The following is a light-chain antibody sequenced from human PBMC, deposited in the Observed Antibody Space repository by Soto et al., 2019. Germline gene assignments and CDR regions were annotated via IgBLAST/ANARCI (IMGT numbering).Light chain of an antibody. CDR2: GAS. CDR1: QSIISSF. Sequence: EIVLTQSPGILSLSPGERASLSCGASQSIISSFLAWYQQKPGQAPRLLIYGASSRAAGIPDRFSGTGSETDFTLTISRLEPEDFAVYYCQQYDNSPITFGQGTRL. J-gene: IGKJ5*01. CDR3: QQYDNSPIT. V-gene: IGKV3-20*01.